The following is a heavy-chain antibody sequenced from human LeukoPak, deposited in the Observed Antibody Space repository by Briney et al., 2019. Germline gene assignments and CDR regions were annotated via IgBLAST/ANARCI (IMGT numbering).Heavy chain of an antibody. CDR1: GGSISNYY. CDR2: IYSSGST. Sequence: PSETLSLTCSVSGGSISNYYWSWLRQPPGKGLEWIAYIYSSGSTNYNPSLKSRVTISVDTSKNQFSLKLSSVTTADTAIYYCARDRHGSGSAHSFDPWGQGTLVTVSS. CDR3: ARDRHGSGSAHSFDP. V-gene: IGHV4-59*01. J-gene: IGHJ5*02. D-gene: IGHD3-10*01.